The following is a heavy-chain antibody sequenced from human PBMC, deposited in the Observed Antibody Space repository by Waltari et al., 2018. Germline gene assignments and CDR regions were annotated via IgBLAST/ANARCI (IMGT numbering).Heavy chain of an antibody. V-gene: IGHV4-39*07. CDR2: IYNDGTN. D-gene: IGHD6-25*01. J-gene: IGHJ6*03. Sequence: QLQLQESGPGLVKPSETLSLSCNVSGASISAGSYYWGWIRQPPGKGLEWIGSIYNDGTNHYSPSLKSRVSISLDTSKNQFSLKLSSVTAADTAVYYCARCGDRLYYMDVWGKGTTVTVSS. CDR3: ARCGDRLYYMDV. CDR1: GASISAGSYY.